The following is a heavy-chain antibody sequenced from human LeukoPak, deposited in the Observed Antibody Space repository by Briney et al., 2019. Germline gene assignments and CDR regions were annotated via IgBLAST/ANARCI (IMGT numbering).Heavy chain of an antibody. D-gene: IGHD2-2*01. CDR1: GYSFSSGYY. V-gene: IGHV4-38-2*02. CDR3: ARDSSNAFDI. J-gene: IGHJ3*02. Sequence: SETLSLTCTVSGYSFSSGYYWGWIRQPPGKGQEWIGNIFHSGSTYYNPSLKSRVTISVDTSKNQFSLKLSSVTAADTAVYYCARDSSNAFDIWGQGTMVTVSS. CDR2: IFHSGST.